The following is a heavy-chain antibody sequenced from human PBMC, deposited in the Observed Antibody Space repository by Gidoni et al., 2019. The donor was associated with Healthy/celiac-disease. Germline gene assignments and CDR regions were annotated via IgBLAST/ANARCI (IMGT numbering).Heavy chain of an antibody. CDR1: GYTFTSYG. V-gene: IGHV1-18*01. D-gene: IGHD6-19*01. J-gene: IGHJ4*02. Sequence: QVQLVQPGAEVKKPGASVKVSCKASGYTFTSYGISWGRQAPGQGLERMGWISAYNGNTNYAQKLQGRVTMTTDTATSTAYMELRSLRSDDTAVYYCARDVIAVAGVSLGGLGYWGQGTLVTVSS. CDR3: ARDVIAVAGVSLGGLGY. CDR2: ISAYNGNT.